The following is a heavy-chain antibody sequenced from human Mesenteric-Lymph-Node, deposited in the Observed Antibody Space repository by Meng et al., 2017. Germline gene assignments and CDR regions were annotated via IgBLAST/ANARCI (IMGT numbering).Heavy chain of an antibody. CDR2: IYSGNSDA. D-gene: IGHD5-18*01. J-gene: IGHJ3*01. V-gene: IGHV5-51*01. Sequence: GGSLRLSCKGSGYSFDNYWIGWVRQMPREGLEWMGMIYSGNSDARISPSLQGHVTISVDKSISTAYLQWSSLKASDTAMYYCARPSRIPLWSDAFDVWGQGTMVTVSS. CDR3: ARPSRIPLWSDAFDV. CDR1: GYSFDNYW.